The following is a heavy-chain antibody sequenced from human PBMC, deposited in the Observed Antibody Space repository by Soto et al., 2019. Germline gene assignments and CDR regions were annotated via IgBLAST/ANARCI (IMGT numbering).Heavy chain of an antibody. CDR2: IIPRSATS. Sequence: QVQLVQSGAEVKKPGSSVKVSCKASGDTFSTYTITWMRQAPGQGLEWMGGIIPRSATSKYAQKFQGRVTITADESTSTVSRELRTLRPGDRAFYYCARGGLFLVPTSFTPAFYSSPMDAWGKGTPVPVSS. CDR1: GDTFSTYT. CDR3: ARGGLFLVPTSFTPAFYSSPMDA. J-gene: IGHJ6*03. V-gene: IGHV1-69*12. D-gene: IGHD2-15*01.